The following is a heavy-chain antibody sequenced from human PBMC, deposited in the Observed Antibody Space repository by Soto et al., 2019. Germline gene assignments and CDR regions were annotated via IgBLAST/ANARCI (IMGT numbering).Heavy chain of an antibody. Sequence: LRLSCAASGFTFSSNARSWVRQAPGMGLEWVSVITNTGGDTLYADSVKGRFTISRDNFKNTLYLQMNSLRAEDTAIYYCARASGESYPGSRVFDSWGQGTRVTASS. V-gene: IGHV3-23*01. J-gene: IGHJ4*02. CDR1: GFTFSSNA. D-gene: IGHD3-10*01. CDR2: ITNTGGDT. CDR3: ARASGESYPGSRVFDS.